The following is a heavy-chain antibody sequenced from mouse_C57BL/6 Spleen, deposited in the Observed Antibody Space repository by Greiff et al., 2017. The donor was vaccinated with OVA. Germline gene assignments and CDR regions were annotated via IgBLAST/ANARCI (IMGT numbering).Heavy chain of an antibody. V-gene: IGHV1-82*01. CDR2: IYPGDGDT. CDR1: GYAFSSSW. Sequence: QVQLQQSGPELVKPGASVKISCKASGYAFSSSWMNWVKQRPGKGLEWIGRIYPGDGDTNYNGKFKGKATLTADKSSSTAYMQLSSLTSADSAVYFCASLYYGSSHDYWGQGTTLTVSS. CDR3: ASLYYGSSHDY. D-gene: IGHD1-1*01. J-gene: IGHJ2*01.